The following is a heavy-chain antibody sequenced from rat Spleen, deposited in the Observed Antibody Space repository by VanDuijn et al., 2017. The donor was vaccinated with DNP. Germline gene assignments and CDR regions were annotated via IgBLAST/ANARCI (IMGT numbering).Heavy chain of an antibody. CDR1: GYTFTTYY. D-gene: IGHD1-4*01. CDR3: ARRRLPYWYFDF. V-gene: IGHV1-43*01. Sequence: QVQLQQSGAELAKPGSSVKISCKASGYTFTTYYMSWIKQTTGPGLEYIGYINTGSGGTNYNEKFKGKATLTVEKSSSTAFMQLSILTPDDSAVYYCARRRLPYWYFDFWGPGTMVTVSS. J-gene: IGHJ1*01. CDR2: INTGSGGT.